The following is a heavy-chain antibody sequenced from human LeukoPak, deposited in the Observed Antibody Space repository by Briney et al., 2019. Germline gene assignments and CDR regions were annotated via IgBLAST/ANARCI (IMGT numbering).Heavy chain of an antibody. Sequence: PSETLSLTCTVSGDSISPYYWSWIRQCPGKGLEWIGYVYYSGSSNYNPSLKSRVTISVDTSKNHFSLKLTSVTAADTAVYYCARYGSAWAFDYWGQGALVTVSS. CDR3: ARYGSAWAFDY. CDR2: VYYSGSS. D-gene: IGHD1-26*01. CDR1: GDSISPYY. V-gene: IGHV4-59*01. J-gene: IGHJ4*02.